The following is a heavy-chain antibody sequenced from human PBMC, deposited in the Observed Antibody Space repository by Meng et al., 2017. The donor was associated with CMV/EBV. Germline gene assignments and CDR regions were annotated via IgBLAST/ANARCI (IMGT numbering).Heavy chain of an antibody. CDR2: IYYSGST. CDR3: ARGVPDCSGDSCYISSDSYYYAMDV. CDR1: GGFISSSSYY. D-gene: IGHD2-15*01. V-gene: IGHV4-39*01. J-gene: IGHJ6*02. Sequence: GSLRLSCTVSGGFISSSSYYWGWIRQAPGKGLDWIGSIYYSGSTYYNPSLSSRVTISIDTPKNQVSLKLSSVSAADTAVYYCARGVPDCSGDSCYISSDSYYYAMDVWGQGTTVTVSS.